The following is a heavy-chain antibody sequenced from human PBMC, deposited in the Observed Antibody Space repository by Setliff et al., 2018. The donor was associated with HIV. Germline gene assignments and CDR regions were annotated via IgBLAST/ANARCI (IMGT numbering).Heavy chain of an antibody. D-gene: IGHD3-3*01. CDR3: ARDPPYYDFWSGSHFDY. CDR2: INTNTGNP. J-gene: IGHJ4*02. CDR1: GYTFSQYP. Sequence: ASVKVSCKASGYTFSQYPIHWVRQAPGQRPEWMGWINTNTGNPTYAQGFTGRFVFSLDTSVNTAYLQISSLKAEDTAVYYCARDPPYYDFWSGSHFDYWGQGTLVTVSS. V-gene: IGHV7-4-1*02.